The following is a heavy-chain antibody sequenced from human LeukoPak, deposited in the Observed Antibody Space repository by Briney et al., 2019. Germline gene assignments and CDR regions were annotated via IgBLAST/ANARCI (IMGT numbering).Heavy chain of an antibody. J-gene: IGHJ3*02. CDR3: ARESHGDGLRLDI. Sequence: ASVTVSCKASGYTFTSYAMDWVRQAPGQGLEWMGWINTNTGNPTYAQGFTGRFVFSLDTSVSTAYLQISSLKAEDTAVYYRARESHGDGLRLDIWGQGTMVTVSS. CDR1: GYTFTSYA. D-gene: IGHD3-10*01. CDR2: INTNTGNP. V-gene: IGHV7-4-1*02.